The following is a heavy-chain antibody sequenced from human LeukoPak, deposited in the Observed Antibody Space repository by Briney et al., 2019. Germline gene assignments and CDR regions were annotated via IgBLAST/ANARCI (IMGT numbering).Heavy chain of an antibody. J-gene: IGHJ4*02. CDR1: GGSISSSSYY. V-gene: IGHV4-39*01. CDR3: ARQLVLRYFDWLPRVFDY. Sequence: SETLSLTCTVSGGSISSSSYYWGWTRQPPGKGLEWIGSIYYSGSTHYNPSLKSRVTISVDTSKNQFSLKLSSVTAADTAVYYCARQLVLRYFDWLPRVFDYWGQGTLVTVSS. CDR2: IYYSGST. D-gene: IGHD3-9*01.